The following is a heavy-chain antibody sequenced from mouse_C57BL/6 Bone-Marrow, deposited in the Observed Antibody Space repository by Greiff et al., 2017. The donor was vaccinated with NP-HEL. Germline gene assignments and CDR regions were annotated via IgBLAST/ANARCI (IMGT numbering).Heavy chain of an antibody. D-gene: IGHD2-3*01. CDR2: ISSGGSYT. Sequence: VQLQQSGGDLVKPGGSLKLSCAASGFTFSSYGMSWVRQTPDKRLEWVATISSGGSYTYYPDSVKGRFTISRDNAKNTLYLQMSSLKSEDTAMYYCARHDGYTYYFDYWGQGTTLTVSS. CDR3: ARHDGYTYYFDY. J-gene: IGHJ2*01. CDR1: GFTFSSYG. V-gene: IGHV5-6*01.